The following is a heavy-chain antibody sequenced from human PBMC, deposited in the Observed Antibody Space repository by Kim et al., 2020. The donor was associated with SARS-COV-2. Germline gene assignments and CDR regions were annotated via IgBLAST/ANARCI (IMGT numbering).Heavy chain of an antibody. J-gene: IGHJ4*02. V-gene: IGHV4-59*01. CDR1: GGSLSTYY. D-gene: IGHD6-13*01. Sequence: SETLSLTCTVSGGSLSTYYWGWIRQAPGKGLEWIGYIYSSGSTNYNPSLKSRLTISVDTSKNQFFLRLNSVTAADSAIYYCARDSGFAAGVAFDFWGQGALVTVSS. CDR2: IYSSGST. CDR3: ARDSGFAAGVAFDF.